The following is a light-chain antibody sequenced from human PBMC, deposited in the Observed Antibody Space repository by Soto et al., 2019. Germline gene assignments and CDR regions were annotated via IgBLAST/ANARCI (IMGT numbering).Light chain of an antibody. Sequence: DIQMTQSPSSLSAAVGDRVTITCQASQDIGSYLNWYQQKPGSAPKLLIYDASSLATGASSRFSGRGSGSHFTFTINSLEPEDIATYYCQQYHDLPLTFGQGAKLEIK. CDR2: DAS. V-gene: IGKV1-33*01. CDR1: QDIGSY. CDR3: QQYHDLPLT. J-gene: IGKJ2*01.